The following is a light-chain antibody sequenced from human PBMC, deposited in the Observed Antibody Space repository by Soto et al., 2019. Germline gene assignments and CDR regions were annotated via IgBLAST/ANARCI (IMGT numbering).Light chain of an antibody. J-gene: IGKJ3*01. CDR1: QTVSSNY. Sequence: EIVLTQSPGTLSLSPGERATLSCRASQTVSSNYLAWYQQKPGQAPRLLIFVASMRATGIPDRFSGSGSGTDFTLSISGLEPEDFAVYYCQHYGSSPPLSFGPGTKVEVK. CDR3: QHYGSSPPLS. V-gene: IGKV3-20*01. CDR2: VAS.